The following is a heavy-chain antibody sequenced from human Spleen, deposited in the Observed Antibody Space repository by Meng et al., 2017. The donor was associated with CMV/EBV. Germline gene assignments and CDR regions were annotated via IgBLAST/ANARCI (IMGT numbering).Heavy chain of an antibody. Sequence: SETLSLTCTVSGGSVSSGNYYWTWIRQPPGKGLQWIGYIYYSGSTNYNPSLKSRVTISLDTSKNQFSLQLNSVTPEDTAVYYCARAGSYSGWGEGWFDPWGQGTLVTVSS. CDR1: GGSVSSGNYY. V-gene: IGHV4-61*01. CDR3: ARAGSYSGWGEGWFDP. D-gene: IGHD6-19*01. CDR2: IYYSGST. J-gene: IGHJ5*02.